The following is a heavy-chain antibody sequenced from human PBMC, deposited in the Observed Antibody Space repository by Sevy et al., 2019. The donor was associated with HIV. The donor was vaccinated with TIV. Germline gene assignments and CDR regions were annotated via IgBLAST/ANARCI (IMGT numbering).Heavy chain of an antibody. V-gene: IGHV3-30*04. CDR2: ISYDGSNK. D-gene: IGHD2-15*01. CDR3: ARDQGAVVIVAATLFEY. Sequence: GGSQRLSCTASGFTFSSYAMHWVRQAPGKGLEWVAVISYDGSNKYYADSVKGRFTISRDNSKNTLYLEMNSLRTEDTAVYYCARDQGAVVIVAATLFEYWGQGTLVTVSS. CDR1: GFTFSSYA. J-gene: IGHJ4*02.